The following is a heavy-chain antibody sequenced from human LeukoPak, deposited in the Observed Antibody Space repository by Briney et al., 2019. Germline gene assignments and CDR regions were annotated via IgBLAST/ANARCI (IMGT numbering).Heavy chain of an antibody. CDR2: IKQDGSEK. CDR1: GFTFSSYA. Sequence: GGSLRLSRAASGFTFSSYAMSWVRQAPGKGLEWVANIKQDGSEKYYVDSVKGRFTISRDNAKNSLYLQMNSLRAEDTAVYYCARSLLLWFGEFAGTFDYWGQGTLVTVSS. V-gene: IGHV3-7*01. CDR3: ARSLLLWFGEFAGTFDY. J-gene: IGHJ4*02. D-gene: IGHD3-10*01.